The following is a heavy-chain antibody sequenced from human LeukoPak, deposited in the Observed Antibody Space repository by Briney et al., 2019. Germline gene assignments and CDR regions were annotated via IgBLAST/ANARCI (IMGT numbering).Heavy chain of an antibody. CDR1: GYTFTGYD. CDR3: ARVDTTTVTTYGAFDI. D-gene: IGHD4-17*01. Sequence: ASVKVSCKASGYTFTGYDMHWVRQAPGQGLEWMGWINPNRGGTNYAQQFQGRVTMTRDTSISTAYMELSRLRSDDTAMYYCARVDTTTVTTYGAFDIWGQGTMVTVSS. CDR2: INPNRGGT. V-gene: IGHV1-2*02. J-gene: IGHJ3*02.